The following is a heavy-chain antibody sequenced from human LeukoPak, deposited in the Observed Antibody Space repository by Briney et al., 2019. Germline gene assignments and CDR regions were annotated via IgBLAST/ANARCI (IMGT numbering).Heavy chain of an antibody. CDR2: INHSGST. V-gene: IGHV4-34*01. J-gene: IGHJ3*02. CDR1: GGSFSGYY. Sequence: SETLSLTCAVYGGSFSGYYWSWIRQPPGKGLEWIGGINHSGSTNYNPSLKSRVTISVDTSKNQFSLKLSSVTAADTAVYYCARKEQWLPHDAFDIWGQGTMVTVSS. D-gene: IGHD6-19*01. CDR3: ARKEQWLPHDAFDI.